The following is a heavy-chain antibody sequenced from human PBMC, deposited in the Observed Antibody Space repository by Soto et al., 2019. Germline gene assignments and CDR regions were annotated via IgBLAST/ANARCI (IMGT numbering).Heavy chain of an antibody. CDR3: ARESNHYQDFFQN. CDR2: ISNAGSGNT. V-gene: IGHV1-3*01. J-gene: IGHJ4*02. D-gene: IGHD2-2*01. CDR1: GYPFPSFE. Sequence: VASVKVSCKTSGYPFPSFEVHWIRQAPGQRPEWMGGISNAGSGNTKYSQKFQERLTITGDRRATTVYMALSSLTSEDTATYYCARESNHYQDFFQNWGQGTQVTVSS.